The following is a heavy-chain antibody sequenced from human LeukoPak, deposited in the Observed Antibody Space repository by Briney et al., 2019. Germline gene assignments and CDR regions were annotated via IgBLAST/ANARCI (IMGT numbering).Heavy chain of an antibody. CDR2: INPSSGGT. J-gene: IGHJ4*02. CDR1: VYTFIAYY. CDR3: AGQKDPRPIDY. V-gene: IGHV1-2*02. Sequence: GASVKVSCRASVYTFIAYYMHWVRQAPGQGLEWMGWINPSSGGTNYAQKFQGRVTMTRDTSISTAYMELSELRSDDTAVYYCAGQKDPRPIDYWGQGTLITVSS.